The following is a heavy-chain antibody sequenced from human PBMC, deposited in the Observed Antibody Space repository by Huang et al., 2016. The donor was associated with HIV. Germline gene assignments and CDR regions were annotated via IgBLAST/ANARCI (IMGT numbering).Heavy chain of an antibody. D-gene: IGHD3-10*01. Sequence: QVRLVQSGAEVKTPGSSVKVSCKASGGTFSNYAISWGRQAPGQGLEWMGGIIPLFGTTHNAQKFKGIVTIVADESTSTAYMELSSLRSEDTAIYYCARDRGYYGSGSYTLWGQGTLVTVSS. V-gene: IGHV1-69*13. CDR3: ARDRGYYGSGSYTL. J-gene: IGHJ4*02. CDR1: GGTFSNYA. CDR2: IIPLFGTT.